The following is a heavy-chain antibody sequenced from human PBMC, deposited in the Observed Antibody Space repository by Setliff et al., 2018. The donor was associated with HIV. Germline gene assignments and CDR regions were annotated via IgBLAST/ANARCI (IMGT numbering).Heavy chain of an antibody. D-gene: IGHD1-1*01. V-gene: IGHV1-18*01. CDR2: SSGFNGNT. CDR1: GYSFARYG. Sequence: GASVKVSCKASGYSFARYGLSWVRQAPGQGLEWMGWSSGFNGNTKYAQSFQDRVAMSTETATSTAYMEMRSLRSDDTAVYFCARDRGGTTSRNNYYYYYDYMDVWGKGTTVTVSS. J-gene: IGHJ6*03. CDR3: ARDRGGTTSRNNYYYYYDYMDV.